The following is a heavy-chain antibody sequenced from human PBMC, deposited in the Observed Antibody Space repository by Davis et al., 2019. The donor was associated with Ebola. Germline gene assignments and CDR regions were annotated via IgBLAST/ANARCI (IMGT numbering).Heavy chain of an antibody. CDR1: GFTFSSYA. J-gene: IGHJ4*02. V-gene: IGHV3-30-3*01. CDR2: ISYNGGDK. Sequence: GGSLRLSCAASGFTFSSYAMHWVRQAPGKGLQWVALISYNGGDKYFADSVKGRFTIARDNSKNTLYLQMNSLRPEDMAVYYCARDYDPDYWGQGTLVTVSS. CDR3: ARDYDPDY. D-gene: IGHD3-22*01.